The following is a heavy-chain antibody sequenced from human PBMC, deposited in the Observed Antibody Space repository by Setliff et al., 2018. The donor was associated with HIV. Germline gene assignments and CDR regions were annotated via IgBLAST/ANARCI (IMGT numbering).Heavy chain of an antibody. J-gene: IGHJ3*02. CDR2: IIPILGIA. Sequence: SVKVSCKASGGTFSSYAISWVRQAPGQGLEWMGGIIPILGIANYAQKFQGSVTITADKSTSTAYMELSSLRSEDTAVYYCANYYYDSSGLFPRDAFDIWGQGTMVTVSS. CDR1: GGTFSSYA. CDR3: ANYYYDSSGLFPRDAFDI. V-gene: IGHV1-69*10. D-gene: IGHD3-22*01.